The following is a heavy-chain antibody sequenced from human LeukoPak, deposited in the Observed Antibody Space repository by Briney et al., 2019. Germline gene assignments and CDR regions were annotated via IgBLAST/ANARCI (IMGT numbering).Heavy chain of an antibody. Sequence: GGSLRLSCVASGFTFSNYGMHWVRQAPGKGLEWVAVIVYDGSNKYYADSVKGRFTISRDNSKNTLYLQMNSLRAEDTAVYYCTKGVLGGTQSVSVGLDSWGQGTLVTVSS. CDR3: TKGVLGGTQSVSVGLDS. V-gene: IGHV3-30*18. CDR1: GFTFSNYG. D-gene: IGHD3-16*01. CDR2: IVYDGSNK. J-gene: IGHJ4*02.